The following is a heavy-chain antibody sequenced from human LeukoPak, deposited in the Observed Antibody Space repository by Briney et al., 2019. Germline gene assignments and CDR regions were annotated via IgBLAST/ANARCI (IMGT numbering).Heavy chain of an antibody. Sequence: PGGSLRLSCAASGFTFSDSAMHWVRQASGKGLEWVGRIRSRANNYAAAYDASVKGRFTISRDDSKNTAYLQMNSLKIEDTAVYYCTRQRFDAFDIWGQGTMVTVSS. CDR1: GFTFSDSA. CDR2: IRSRANNYAA. J-gene: IGHJ3*02. CDR3: TRQRFDAFDI. V-gene: IGHV3-73*01. D-gene: IGHD5-24*01.